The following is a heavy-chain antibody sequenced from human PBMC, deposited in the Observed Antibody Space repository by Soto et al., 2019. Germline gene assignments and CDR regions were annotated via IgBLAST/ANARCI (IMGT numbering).Heavy chain of an antibody. CDR1: GGSINSSNFY. J-gene: IGHJ4*02. Sequence: QLQLQESGPGLVKPSETLSLTCSVSGGSINSSNFYWGWIRQPPGKGLEWIGTISYNGSTYNKPSLKSRVTMSVDTSKNQFSLSLTSVTAADTAMYYCARLRPFDYWGQGALVTVSS. V-gene: IGHV4-39*01. CDR2: ISYNGST. CDR3: ARLRPFDY.